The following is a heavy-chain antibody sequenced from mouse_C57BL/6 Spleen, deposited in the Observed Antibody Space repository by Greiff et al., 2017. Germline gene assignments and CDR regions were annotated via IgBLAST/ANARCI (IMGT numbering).Heavy chain of an antibody. V-gene: IGHV3-6*01. D-gene: IGHD1-1*01. CDR3: ARTYYYGRENYFDY. J-gene: IGHJ2*01. CDR2: ISYDGSN. CDR1: GYSITSGYY. Sequence: DVKLQESGPGLVKPSQSLSLTCSVTGYSITSGYYWNWIRQFPGNKLEWMGYISYDGSNNYNPSLKNRISITRDTSKNQFFLKLNSVTTEDTATYYCARTYYYGRENYFDYWGQGTTLTVSS.